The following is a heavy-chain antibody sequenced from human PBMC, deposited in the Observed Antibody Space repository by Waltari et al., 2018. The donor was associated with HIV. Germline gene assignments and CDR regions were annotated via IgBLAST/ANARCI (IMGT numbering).Heavy chain of an antibody. V-gene: IGHV4-59*01. J-gene: IGHJ5*02. CDR2: IYYSGST. Sequence: QVQLQESGPGLVKPSETLSLTCTVSGGSISSYYWSWIRQPPGKGLEWIGYIYYSGSTNYNPSLTSRVTISVDTSKNQFSLKLSSVTAADTAVYYCAAAGSWLPWFDPWGPGTLVTVSS. CDR3: AAAGSWLPWFDP. D-gene: IGHD1-26*01. CDR1: GGSISSYY.